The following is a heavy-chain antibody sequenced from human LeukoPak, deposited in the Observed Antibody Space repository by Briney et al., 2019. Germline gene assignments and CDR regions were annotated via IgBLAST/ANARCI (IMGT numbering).Heavy chain of an antibody. D-gene: IGHD3-9*01. CDR3: ASDKGDYYMDV. CDR2: INDRGST. J-gene: IGHJ6*03. CDR1: GGSFSGYS. V-gene: IGHV4-34*01. Sequence: SETLSLTCAVYGGSFSGYSLTWIRQSPGKGLEWIGQINDRGSTKYNPSLKSRVAISVDTSKNQFSLKLSSVTAADTAVNFCASDKGDYYMDVWGKGTTVTISS.